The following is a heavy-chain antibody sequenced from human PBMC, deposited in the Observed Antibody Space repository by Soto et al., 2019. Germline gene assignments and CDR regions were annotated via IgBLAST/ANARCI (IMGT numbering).Heavy chain of an antibody. D-gene: IGHD6-6*01. CDR1: GGTFSSYA. CDR2: IIPIFGTA. J-gene: IGHJ6*02. CDR3: AREIAALPYGMDV. Sequence: QVQLVQSGAEVKKPGSSVKVSCKAAGGTFSSYAISWVRQAPGQGLEWMGGIIPIFGTANYAQKFQRRVTITADESASTAYMELSSLRSEYTAVYYCAREIAALPYGMDVWGQGTTGTVSS. V-gene: IGHV1-69*01.